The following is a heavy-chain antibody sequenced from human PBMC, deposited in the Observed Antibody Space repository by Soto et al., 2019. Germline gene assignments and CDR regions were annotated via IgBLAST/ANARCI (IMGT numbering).Heavy chain of an antibody. Sequence: QVQLVESGGGVVQPGRSLRLSCAASGFTFSSYGMHWVRQAPGKGLEWVAVIWYDGSNKYYADSVKGRFTISRDNSKNTLYLQMNSLRAEDTDVYYCARDGSRLRYFDWLTFFHYWGQGTLVTVSS. CDR1: GFTFSSYG. J-gene: IGHJ4*02. CDR2: IWYDGSNK. D-gene: IGHD3-9*01. CDR3: ARDGSRLRYFDWLTFFHY. V-gene: IGHV3-33*01.